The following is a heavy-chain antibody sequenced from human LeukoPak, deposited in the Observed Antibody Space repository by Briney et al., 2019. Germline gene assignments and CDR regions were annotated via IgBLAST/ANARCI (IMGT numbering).Heavy chain of an antibody. V-gene: IGHV4-34*01. D-gene: IGHD3-3*01. J-gene: IGHJ3*02. Sequence: PSETLSLTCAVYGGSFSGYYWSWIRQPPGKGLEWIGEINHSGSTNYNPSLKSRVTISVDTSKNQFSLKLSSVTAADTAVYYCARPALRSYDAFDIWGQGTMVTVSS. CDR1: GGSFSGYY. CDR3: ARPALRSYDAFDI. CDR2: INHSGST.